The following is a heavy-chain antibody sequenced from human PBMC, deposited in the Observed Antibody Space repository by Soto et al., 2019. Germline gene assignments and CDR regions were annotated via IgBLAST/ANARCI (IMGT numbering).Heavy chain of an antibody. Sequence: SVKVSCKASGFTFTSSAVQWVRQARGQRLEWIGWIVVGSGNTNYAQKFQERATITRDMSTSTAYMELSSLRSADTAVYYCAADYGDYSYYYYYYGMDVWGQGTTVTVSS. CDR2: IVVGSGNT. CDR1: GFTFTSSA. CDR3: AADYGDYSYYYYYYGMDV. D-gene: IGHD4-17*01. J-gene: IGHJ6*02. V-gene: IGHV1-58*01.